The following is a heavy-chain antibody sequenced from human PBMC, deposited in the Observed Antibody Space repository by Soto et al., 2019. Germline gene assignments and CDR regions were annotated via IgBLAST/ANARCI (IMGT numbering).Heavy chain of an antibody. D-gene: IGHD2-2*02. CDR1: GYTFSNHD. CDR3: AIYTTSFSYCNH. J-gene: IGHJ4*02. V-gene: IGHV1-8*01. CDR2: MNPQSGKT. Sequence: QVQLVQSGAEAKKPGASVKVSCKASGYTFSNHDINWVRQASGQGLEWMGWMNPQSGKTEYVQKFQGRVTMTRDTSISTAYLEVSSLTSDDTAVYYCAIYTTSFSYCNHWGQGTLVTVSS.